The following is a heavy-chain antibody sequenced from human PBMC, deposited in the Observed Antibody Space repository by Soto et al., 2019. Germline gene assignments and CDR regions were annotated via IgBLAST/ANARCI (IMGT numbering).Heavy chain of an antibody. V-gene: IGHV1-69*13. D-gene: IGHD1-1*01. CDR2: IIPIFGTA. CDR1: GGTFSSYA. CDR3: ASHNLRRRDYYYYGMDV. J-gene: IGHJ6*02. Sequence: GASVKVSCKASGGTFSSYAISWVLQAPGQGLEWMGGIIPIFGTANYAQKFQGRVTITADESTSTAYMELSSLRSEDTAVYYCASHNLRRRDYYYYGMDVWGQGTTVTVSS.